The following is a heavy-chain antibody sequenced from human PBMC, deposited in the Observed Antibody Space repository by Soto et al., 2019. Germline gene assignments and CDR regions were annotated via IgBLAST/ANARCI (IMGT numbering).Heavy chain of an antibody. CDR3: ARGPDY. CDR2: MYHSGST. J-gene: IGHJ4*02. CDR1: GGSISSGGYS. Sequence: ASETLSLTCAVSGGSISSGGYSWSWIRQPPGKGLEWIGYMYHSGSTYYNPSLKSRVTISIDRSKNQFPLKLSSVTAADTAVYYCARGPDYCGQGILVTVSS. V-gene: IGHV4-30-2*01.